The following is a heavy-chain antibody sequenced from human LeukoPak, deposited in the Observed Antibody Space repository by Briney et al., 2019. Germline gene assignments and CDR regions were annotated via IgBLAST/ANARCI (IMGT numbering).Heavy chain of an antibody. J-gene: IGHJ5*02. V-gene: IGHV3-15*01. CDR3: TPLLGMVRGLNWFDP. CDR2: IKSKTYGGTR. CDR1: VFTFRNSC. Sequence: GGSLTLSCAASVFTFRNSCMSWVRQAPGEGRECGGRIKSKTYGGTRDYAAAAKGRFTSPIDDSKNTVYEQMNSLKTGDTFLYYCTPLLGMVRGLNWFDPWGQGTLVTVSS. D-gene: IGHD3-10*01.